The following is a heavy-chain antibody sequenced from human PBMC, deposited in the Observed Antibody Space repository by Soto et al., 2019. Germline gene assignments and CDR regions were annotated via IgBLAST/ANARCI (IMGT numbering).Heavy chain of an antibody. CDR1: GGTVSSYA. CDR3: ARDEVTADPAEVAFEP. CDR2: IIPIFGTA. D-gene: IGHD2-2*01. Sequence: QVQLVQSGAEVKKPGSSVKVSCKASGGTVSSYAISWVRQAPGQGLEWMGGIIPIFGTANYAQKFQGRVTITADESTSTSYMELSSLRSEDTAMYYCARDEVTADPAEVAFEPWGQGTLVTVSS. J-gene: IGHJ5*02. V-gene: IGHV1-69*01.